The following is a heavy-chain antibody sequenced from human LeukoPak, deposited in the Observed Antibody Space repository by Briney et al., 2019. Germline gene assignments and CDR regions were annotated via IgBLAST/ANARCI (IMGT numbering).Heavy chain of an antibody. V-gene: IGHV3-74*01. Sequence: PGGSLRLSCAASGFTFSSYWMHWVRQAPGKGLVWVSRINSDGSSTSYADSVKGRFTISRDNAKNTLYLQMNSLRADDTAVYYCARGSFPSYNPLFDYWGQGTLVTVSS. D-gene: IGHD1-14*01. J-gene: IGHJ4*02. CDR2: INSDGSST. CDR3: ARGSFPSYNPLFDY. CDR1: GFTFSSYW.